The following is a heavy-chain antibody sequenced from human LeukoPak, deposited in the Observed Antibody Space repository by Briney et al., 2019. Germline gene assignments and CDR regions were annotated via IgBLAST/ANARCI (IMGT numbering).Heavy chain of an antibody. J-gene: IGHJ3*02. D-gene: IGHD1-26*01. CDR2: ISAYNGNT. Sequence: GASVKVSCKASGYTFTSYGISWVRQAPGQGLEWMGWISAYNGNTTYAQKLQGRVTMTTDTSTSTANMELRSLRSDDTAVYYCARRGSMIVGDAFDIWGQGTMVTVSS. V-gene: IGHV1-18*01. CDR3: ARRGSMIVGDAFDI. CDR1: GYTFTSYG.